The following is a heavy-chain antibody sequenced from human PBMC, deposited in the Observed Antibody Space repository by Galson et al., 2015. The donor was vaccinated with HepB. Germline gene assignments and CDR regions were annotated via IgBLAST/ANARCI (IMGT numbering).Heavy chain of an antibody. Sequence: SLRLSCAASGFIFSSYGMHWVRQAPGKGLEWVAVIWYDGSNKYYADSVKGRFTISRDNSKNTLYLEMNSLRAEDTAVYYCARENGRIFMVRGVMHTLPAEYWGQGTLVTVSS. CDR3: ARENGRIFMVRGVMHTLPAEY. V-gene: IGHV3-33*01. J-gene: IGHJ4*02. D-gene: IGHD3-10*01. CDR2: IWYDGSNK. CDR1: GFIFSSYG.